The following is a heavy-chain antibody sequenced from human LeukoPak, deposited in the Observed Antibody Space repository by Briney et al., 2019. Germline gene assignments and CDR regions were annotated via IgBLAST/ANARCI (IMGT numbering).Heavy chain of an antibody. CDR3: ARAAGQRYASSRQNWKKSRRVGSYYFDY. Sequence: SATLSLTHAVYGGSFSGYYCSSIRQPPGKGLEWLGEINHSVSTNYNPSLKSRIIIAVDTSKSQFSLKFTSMTVADTAVYYCARAAGQRYASSRQNWKKSRRVGSYYFDYWGQGLLVTVSS. CDR2: INHSVST. D-gene: IGHD6-13*01. V-gene: IGHV4-34*01. CDR1: GGSFSGYY. J-gene: IGHJ4*02.